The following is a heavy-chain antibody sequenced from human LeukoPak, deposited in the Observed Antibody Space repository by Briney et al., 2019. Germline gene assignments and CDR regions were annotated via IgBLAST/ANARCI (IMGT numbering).Heavy chain of an antibody. CDR3: ARDGSGSLDY. D-gene: IGHD3-10*01. Sequence: PGGSLRLYCAASGFTFSSYSMNWVRQAPGKGLEWVSSISSSSSNIYYADSVKGRFTISRDNAKNSLYLQMNSLRAEDTAVYYCARDGSGSLDYWGQGTLVTVSS. V-gene: IGHV3-21*01. CDR1: GFTFSSYS. CDR2: ISSSSSNI. J-gene: IGHJ4*02.